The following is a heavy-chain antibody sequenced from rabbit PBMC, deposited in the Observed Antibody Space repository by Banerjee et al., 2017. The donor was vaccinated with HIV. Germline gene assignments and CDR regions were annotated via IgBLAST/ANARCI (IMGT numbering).Heavy chain of an antibody. J-gene: IGHJ4*01. CDR3: ARDLAGVIGWNFNL. CDR1: GFDFSRDA. Sequence: QSLEESGGDLVKPGASLTLTCKASGFDFSRDAMCWVRQAPGKGLEWIGCIYTDSGRTYHASWAKGRFTISKTSSTTVTLQMTSLTAADTATYFCARDLAGVIGWNFNLWGPGTLVTVS. V-gene: IGHV1S40*01. D-gene: IGHD4-1*01. CDR2: IYTDSGRT.